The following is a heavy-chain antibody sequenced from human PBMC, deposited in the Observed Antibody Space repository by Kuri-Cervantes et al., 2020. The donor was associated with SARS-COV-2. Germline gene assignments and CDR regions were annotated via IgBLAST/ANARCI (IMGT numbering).Heavy chain of an antibody. CDR1: GDSVSSNSAA. CDR2: TYYRSKWYN. J-gene: IGHJ3*02. D-gene: IGHD3-10*01. CDR3: ARDEASSGAFDI. Sequence: SQTLSLTCAISGDSVSSNSAAWNWIRQSPSRGLEWLGRTYYRSKWYNDYAVSVKSRITINPDTSKNQFSLQLSSVTAADTAVYYCARDEASSGAFDIWGQGTMVTVSS. V-gene: IGHV6-1*01.